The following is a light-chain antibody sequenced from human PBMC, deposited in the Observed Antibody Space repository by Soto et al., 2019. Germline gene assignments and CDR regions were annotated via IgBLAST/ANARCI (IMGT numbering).Light chain of an antibody. CDR3: CSFAGSYTFWV. V-gene: IGLV2-11*01. CDR2: DVS. J-gene: IGLJ3*02. CDR1: SSDVGGYNY. Sequence: QSALTQPRSVSGSPGQSVTISCTGTSSDVGGYNYVSWYQQYPGKAPKLVIYDVSKRPSGVPDRFSGSKSGNTASLTTSGLQAEDEADYYCCSFAGSYTFWVFGGGTKLTVL.